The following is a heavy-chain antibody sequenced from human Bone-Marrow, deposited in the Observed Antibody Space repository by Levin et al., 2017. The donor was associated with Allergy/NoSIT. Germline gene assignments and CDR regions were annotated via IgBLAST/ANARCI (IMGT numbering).Heavy chain of an antibody. CDR2: IWYDGSNK. V-gene: IGHV3-33*01. CDR1: GFTFSSYG. D-gene: IGHD6-19*01. CDR3: ARDVDSGQSVESILGY. Sequence: GESLKISCAASGFTFSSYGMHWVRQAPGKGLEWVAVIWYDGSNKYYADSVKGRFTISRDNSKNTLYLQMNSLRAEDTAVYYCARDVDSGQSVESILGYWGQGTLVTVSS. J-gene: IGHJ4*02.